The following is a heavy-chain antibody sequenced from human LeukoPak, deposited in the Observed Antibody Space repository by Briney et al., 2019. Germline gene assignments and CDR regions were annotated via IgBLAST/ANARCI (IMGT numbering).Heavy chain of an antibody. J-gene: IGHJ3*02. V-gene: IGHV3-23*01. D-gene: IGHD5-12*01. CDR3: ARDHGGYDDAFDI. CDR1: GVTLSSYA. CDR2: ISSSGSGGNT. Sequence: PGGSLRLSCAASGVTLSSYAMSWARQAPGKGLEWVSGISSSGSGGNTYYADSVKGRFTISRDNAKNSLYLQMNSLRAEDTAVYYCARDHGGYDDAFDIWGQGTMVTVSS.